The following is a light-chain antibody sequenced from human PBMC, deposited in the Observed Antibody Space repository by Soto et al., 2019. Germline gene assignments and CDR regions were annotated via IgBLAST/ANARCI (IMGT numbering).Light chain of an antibody. V-gene: IGLV2-14*01. Sequence: QSVLTQPASVSGSPGQSITISCTGTSSDVGGLNFSSWYQQHPGKAPKFMIYDVSNRPSGVSNRFSGSKSGNTASLTISGLQAEDEADYYCCSYTTSNTRQIVFGTGTKVTVL. CDR2: DVS. CDR3: CSYTTSNTRQIV. J-gene: IGLJ1*01. CDR1: SSDVGGLNF.